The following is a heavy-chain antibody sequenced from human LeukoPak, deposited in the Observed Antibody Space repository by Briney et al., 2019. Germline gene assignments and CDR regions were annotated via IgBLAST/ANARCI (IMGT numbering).Heavy chain of an antibody. CDR2: ISSSSSYI. J-gene: IGHJ4*02. V-gene: IGHV3-21*01. CDR3: ARDRHYYDSSGRDY. D-gene: IGHD3-22*01. Sequence: GGSLRLSCAASGFTFSSYSMNWVRQAPGKGLEWVSSISSSSSYIYYADSVKGRFTISRDNAKNSLYLQMNSLRAEDTAGYYCARDRHYYDSSGRDYWGQGTLVTVSS. CDR1: GFTFSSYS.